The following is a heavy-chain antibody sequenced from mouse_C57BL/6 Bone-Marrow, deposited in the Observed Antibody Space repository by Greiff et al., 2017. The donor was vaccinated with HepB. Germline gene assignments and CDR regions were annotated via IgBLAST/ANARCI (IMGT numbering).Heavy chain of an antibody. V-gene: IGHV1-7*01. CDR2: FTMYSDAT. J-gene: IGHJ3*01. CDR3: ARWTY. CDR1: GYTFTSYW. Sequence: VQLQQSGAELAKPGASVKLSCKASGYTFTSYWMHWVKQRPGQGLEWIGSFTMYSDATEYSENFKGKATLTANTSSSTAYMELSSLTSEDSAVYYCARWTYWGQGTLVTVSA.